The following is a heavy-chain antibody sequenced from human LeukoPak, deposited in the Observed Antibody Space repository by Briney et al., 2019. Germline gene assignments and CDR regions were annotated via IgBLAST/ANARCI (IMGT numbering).Heavy chain of an antibody. D-gene: IGHD6-13*01. CDR2: INPNSGGT. Sequence: ASVNVSCKASGYTFTGYYMHWVRQAPGQGLEWMGWINPNSGGTNYAQKFQGRVTMTRDTSISTAYMELSRLRSDDTAVYYCARAAAGTVYFDYWGQGTLVTVSS. J-gene: IGHJ4*02. V-gene: IGHV1-2*02. CDR3: ARAAAGTVYFDY. CDR1: GYTFTGYY.